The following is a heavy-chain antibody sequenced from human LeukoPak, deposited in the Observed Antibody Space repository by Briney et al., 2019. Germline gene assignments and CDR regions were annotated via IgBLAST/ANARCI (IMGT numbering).Heavy chain of an antibody. CDR3: ARAGSGSYRYYYYGMDV. J-gene: IGHJ6*02. CDR2: MNPNSGNT. D-gene: IGHD3-10*01. CDR1: GYTFTSYD. V-gene: IGHV1-8*01. Sequence: ASVKVSCKASGYTFTSYDINWVRQATGQGLGWMGWMNPNSGNTGYAQKFQGRVTMTRNTSISTAYMELSSLSSEDTAVYYCARAGSGSYRYYYYGMDVWGQGTTVTVSS.